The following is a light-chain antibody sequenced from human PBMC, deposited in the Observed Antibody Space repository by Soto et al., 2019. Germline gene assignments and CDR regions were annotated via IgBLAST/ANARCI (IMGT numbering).Light chain of an antibody. J-gene: IGKJ1*01. CDR1: QRILYSSNNKNY. V-gene: IGKV4-1*01. CDR3: QQYYSTPWT. Sequence: DIVMTQSPDSLAVSLGERATINCKSSQRILYSSNNKNYLAWYQQKPGQPPKLLIYWASTRESGVSDRFSGSGSGTDFTLTISSLQAEDVAVYYCQQYYSTPWTFGQGTKVDIK. CDR2: WAS.